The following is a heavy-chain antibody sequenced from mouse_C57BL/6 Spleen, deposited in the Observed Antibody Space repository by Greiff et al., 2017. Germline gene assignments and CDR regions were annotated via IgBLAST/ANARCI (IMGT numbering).Heavy chain of an antibody. V-gene: IGHV1-82*01. CDR3: ARSGIDYYGSSYDFDY. Sequence: QVQLKHSGPELVKPGASVKISCKASGYAFSSSWMNWVKQRPGKGLEWIGRIYPGDGDTNYNGKFKGKATLTADKSSSTAYMQLSSLTSEDSAVYFCARSGIDYYGSSYDFDYWGQGTTLTVSS. D-gene: IGHD1-1*01. CDR2: IYPGDGDT. J-gene: IGHJ2*01. CDR1: GYAFSSSW.